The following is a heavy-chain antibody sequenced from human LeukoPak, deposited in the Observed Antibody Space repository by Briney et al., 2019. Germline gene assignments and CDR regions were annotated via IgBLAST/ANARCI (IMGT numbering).Heavy chain of an antibody. V-gene: IGHV3-30*02. CDR2: IRFDGGNE. D-gene: IGHD4-17*01. CDR1: GFTVNKYG. J-gene: IGHJ4*02. CDR3: AEGDFRGYYGRDQFDF. Sequence: GGSLRLSCAASGFTVNKYGMHWVRQAPGKGLEWVSFIRFDGGNEYYAESVKGRFTVSRDNSKNTLYLQMNRLRAEDSALYYCAEGDFRGYYGRDQFDFWGQGTLVTVSS.